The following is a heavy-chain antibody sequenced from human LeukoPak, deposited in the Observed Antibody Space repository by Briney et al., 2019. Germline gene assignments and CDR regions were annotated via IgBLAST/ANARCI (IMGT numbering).Heavy chain of an antibody. D-gene: IGHD5-18*01. Sequence: SGGSLRLSCAASGFTFSNAWMSWVRQAPGEGLGWVGRIKSKTDGGTTDYAAPVKGRFTISRDDSKNTLDLQMNSLKTEDTVVYYCTTDVDTANDYWGQGTLVTVSS. CDR1: GFTFSNAW. CDR3: TTDVDTANDY. CDR2: IKSKTDGGTT. V-gene: IGHV3-15*01. J-gene: IGHJ4*02.